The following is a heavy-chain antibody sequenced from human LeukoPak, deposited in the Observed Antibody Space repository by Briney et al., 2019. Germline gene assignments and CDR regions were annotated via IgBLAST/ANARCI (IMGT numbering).Heavy chain of an antibody. D-gene: IGHD4-17*01. CDR3: ARDLGLLGDYFSDY. J-gene: IGHJ4*02. Sequence: ASVKVSCKASGYTFTGYYMHWVRQAPGQGLEWMGWINPNSGGTNYAQKFQGRVTMTRDTSISTAYMELSRLRSDDTVVYYCARDLGLLGDYFSDYWGQGTLVTVSS. V-gene: IGHV1-2*02. CDR2: INPNSGGT. CDR1: GYTFTGYY.